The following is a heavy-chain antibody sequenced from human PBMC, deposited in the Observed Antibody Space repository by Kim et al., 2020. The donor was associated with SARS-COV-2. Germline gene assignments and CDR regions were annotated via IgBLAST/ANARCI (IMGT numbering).Heavy chain of an antibody. V-gene: IGHV1-18*01. Sequence: QKLQGRVTMTTDTSTSTAYMELRSLRSDDTAVYYCARDEVDTAMGPQFDYWGQGTLVTVSS. J-gene: IGHJ4*02. CDR3: ARDEVDTAMGPQFDY. D-gene: IGHD5-18*01.